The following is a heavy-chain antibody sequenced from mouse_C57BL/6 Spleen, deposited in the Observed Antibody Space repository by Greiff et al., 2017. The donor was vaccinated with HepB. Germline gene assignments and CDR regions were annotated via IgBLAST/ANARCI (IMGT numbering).Heavy chain of an antibody. D-gene: IGHD2-2*01. V-gene: IGHV5-9-1*02. CDR2: ISSGGDYI. Sequence: DVMLVESGEGLVKPGGSLKLSCAASGFTFSSYAMSWVRQTPEKRLEWVAYISSGGDYIYYADTVKGRFTISRDNARNTLYLQMSSLKSEDTAMYYCTRNMEVTTDYAMDYWGQGTSVTVSS. CDR1: GFTFSSYA. J-gene: IGHJ4*01. CDR3: TRNMEVTTDYAMDY.